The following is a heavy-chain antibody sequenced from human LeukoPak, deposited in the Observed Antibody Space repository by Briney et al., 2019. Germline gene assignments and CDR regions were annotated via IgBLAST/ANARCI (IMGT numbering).Heavy chain of an antibody. CDR1: GFTFSDYY. CDR3: AKDQLGGAGDY. Sequence: GGSLRLSCAASGFTFSDYYMSWIRQAPGKGLEWVSYISSSGSPIYYADSVKGRFTISRDNSKNTLYLQMNSLRAEDTAVYYCAKDQLGGAGDYWGQGTLVTVSS. J-gene: IGHJ4*02. D-gene: IGHD3-16*01. CDR2: ISSSGSPI. V-gene: IGHV3-11*01.